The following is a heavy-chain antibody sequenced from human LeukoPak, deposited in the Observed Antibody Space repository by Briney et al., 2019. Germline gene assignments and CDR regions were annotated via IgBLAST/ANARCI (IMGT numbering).Heavy chain of an antibody. V-gene: IGHV1-2*02. D-gene: IGHD3-22*01. CDR3: ARGYYYDSSGYYLPFDY. CDR2: INPNSGGT. Sequence: ASVKVSCKASGYTFTGYYMHWVRRAPGQGLEWMGWINPNSGGTNYAQKFQGRVTMTRDTSISTAYMELSRLRSDDTAVYYCARGYYYDSSGYYLPFDYWGQGTLVTVSS. J-gene: IGHJ4*02. CDR1: GYTFTGYY.